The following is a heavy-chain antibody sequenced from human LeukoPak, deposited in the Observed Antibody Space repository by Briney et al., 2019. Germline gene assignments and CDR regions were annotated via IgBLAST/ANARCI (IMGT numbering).Heavy chain of an antibody. CDR2: IYYSGST. J-gene: IGHJ5*02. CDR3: ARNGVSGSYFFDWFDP. V-gene: IGHV4-39*07. CDR1: GGSISSSSYY. Sequence: PSETLSLTCTVSGGSISSSSYYWGWTRQPPGKGLEWIGSIYYSGSTYYNPSLKSRVTISVDTSKNQFSLKLSSVTAADTAVYYCARNGVSGSYFFDWFDPWGQGTLVTVSS. D-gene: IGHD1-26*01.